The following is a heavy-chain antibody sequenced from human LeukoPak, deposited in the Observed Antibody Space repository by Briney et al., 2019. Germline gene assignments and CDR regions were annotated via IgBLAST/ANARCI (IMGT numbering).Heavy chain of an antibody. V-gene: IGHV3-30*02. J-gene: IGHJ4*02. Sequence: KSGGSLRLSCAASGFTFSSYGMHWVRQAPGKGLEWVAFIRYDGSNKYYADSVKGRFTISRDNSKNTLYLQMNSLRAEDTAVYYCAKAPLHWVRGTPMDYWGQGTLVTVSS. CDR1: GFTFSSYG. CDR3: AKAPLHWVRGTPMDY. D-gene: IGHD3-10*01. CDR2: IRYDGSNK.